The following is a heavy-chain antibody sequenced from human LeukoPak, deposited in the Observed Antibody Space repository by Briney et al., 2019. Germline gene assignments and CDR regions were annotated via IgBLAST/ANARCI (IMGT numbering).Heavy chain of an antibody. CDR2: IIPILGIA. CDR1: GGTFSSYA. CDR3: AHRVDCSGGSCYHEYFQH. V-gene: IGHV1-69*04. J-gene: IGHJ1*01. Sequence: SVKVSCKASGGTFSSYAISWVRQAPGQGLEWMGRIIPILGIANYAQKFQGRVTITADKSTSTAYMELSSLRSEDTAVYYCAHRVDCSGGSCYHEYFQHWGQGTLSPSPQ. D-gene: IGHD2-15*01.